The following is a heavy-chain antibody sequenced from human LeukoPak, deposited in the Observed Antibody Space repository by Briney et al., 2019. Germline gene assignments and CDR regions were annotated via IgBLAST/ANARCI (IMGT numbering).Heavy chain of an antibody. CDR2: ISAYNGNT. CDR3: ARERCSSTSCYVWFDP. V-gene: IGHV1-18*04. CDR1: GYTFTGYY. D-gene: IGHD2-2*01. J-gene: IGHJ5*02. Sequence: ASVKVSCKASGYTFTGYYMHWVRQAPGQGLEWMGWISAYNGNTNYAQKLQGRVTMTTDTSTSTAYMELRSLRSDDTAVYYCARERCSSTSCYVWFDPWGQGTLVTVSS.